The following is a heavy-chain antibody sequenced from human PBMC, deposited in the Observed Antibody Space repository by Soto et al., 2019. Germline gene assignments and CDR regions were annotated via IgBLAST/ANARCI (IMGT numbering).Heavy chain of an antibody. Sequence: QVQLVQAGAEVKKPGASVKFSCKASGYTLTDYYMHWVRQAPGQGLEWMGWINPKNGDTNSAQKFRGRVTMTRDTSISTAYLELSSLRSDDTAVYYCARSTGSYSYYGMDVWGQGNTVTVSS. J-gene: IGHJ6*02. D-gene: IGHD1-26*01. CDR1: GYTLTDYY. CDR2: INPKNGDT. CDR3: ARSTGSYSYYGMDV. V-gene: IGHV1-2*02.